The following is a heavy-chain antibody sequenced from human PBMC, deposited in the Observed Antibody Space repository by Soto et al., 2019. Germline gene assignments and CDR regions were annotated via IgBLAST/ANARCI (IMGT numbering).Heavy chain of an antibody. CDR1: GFTFSSYS. J-gene: IGHJ4*02. V-gene: IGHV3-48*02. CDR3: ARSVTVYAITSCCDY. CDR2: ISSSSSTI. D-gene: IGHD2-8*01. Sequence: GGSLRLSCAASGFTFSSYSMNWVRQAPGKGLEWDSYISSSSSTIYYADSVKGRFTISRDNAKNSLHLQMNSLRDGDTYVYYCARSVTVYAITSCCDYWGQGTLVTVSS.